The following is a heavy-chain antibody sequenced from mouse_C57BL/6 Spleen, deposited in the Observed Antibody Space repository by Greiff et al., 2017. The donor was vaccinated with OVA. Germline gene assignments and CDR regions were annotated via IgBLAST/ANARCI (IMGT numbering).Heavy chain of an antibody. CDR1: GYTFTDYE. V-gene: IGHV1-15*01. J-gene: IGHJ3*01. CDR3: TNGFAY. CDR2: IDPGTGGT. Sequence: QVQLKESGAELVRPGASVTLSCKASGYTFTDYEMHWVKQTPVHGLEWIGAIDPGTGGTAYNQKFKGKAILTADKSSSTAYMELRSLTSEDSAVYYCTNGFAYWGQGTLVTVSA.